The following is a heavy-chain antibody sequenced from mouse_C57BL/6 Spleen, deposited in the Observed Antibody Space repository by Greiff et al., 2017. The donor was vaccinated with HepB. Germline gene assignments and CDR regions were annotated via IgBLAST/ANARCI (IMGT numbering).Heavy chain of an antibody. J-gene: IGHJ1*03. CDR2: IDPSDSET. CDR1: GYTFTSYW. CDR3: ASNYGSSYGWYFDV. D-gene: IGHD1-1*01. V-gene: IGHV1-52*01. Sequence: QVQLQQPGAELVRPGSSVKLSCKASGYTFTSYWMHWVKQRPIQGLEWIGNIDPSDSETHYNQKFKDKATLTVDKSSSTAYMQLSSLTSEDSAVYYCASNYGSSYGWYFDVWGTGTTVTVSS.